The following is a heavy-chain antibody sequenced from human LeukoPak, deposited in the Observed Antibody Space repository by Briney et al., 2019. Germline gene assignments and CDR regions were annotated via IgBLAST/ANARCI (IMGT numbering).Heavy chain of an antibody. Sequence: GRSLRLSCAASEFXFSTYGMHWVRQAPGKGLEWVAVISYDGSNKYYADSVKGRFTISRDNSKNTLYLQMNSLRAEDTAVYYCARGITAMVLDYWGQGTLVTVSS. CDR2: ISYDGSNK. D-gene: IGHD5-18*01. J-gene: IGHJ4*02. CDR1: EFXFSTYG. V-gene: IGHV3-30*03. CDR3: ARGITAMVLDY.